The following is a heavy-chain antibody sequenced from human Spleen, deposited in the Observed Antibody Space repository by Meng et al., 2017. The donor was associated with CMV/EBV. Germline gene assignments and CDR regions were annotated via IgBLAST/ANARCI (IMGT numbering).Heavy chain of an antibody. V-gene: IGHV1-46*01. CDR2: INPSGGST. D-gene: IGHD2-2*01. J-gene: IGHJ5*02. CDR1: GYTFTGYY. CDR3: ARDLRVYCSSTSCHNWFDP. Sequence: ASVKVSCKASGYTFTGYYIHWVRQAPGQGLEWMGWINPSGGSTSYAQKFQGRVTMTRDTSTSTVYMELSSLRSEDTAVYYCARDLRVYCSSTSCHNWFDPWGQGTLVTVSS.